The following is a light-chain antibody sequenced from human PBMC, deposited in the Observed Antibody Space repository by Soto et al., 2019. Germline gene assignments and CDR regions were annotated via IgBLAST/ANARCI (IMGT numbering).Light chain of an antibody. J-gene: IGKJ1*01. CDR3: QQSHSTPWT. CDR2: GAS. V-gene: IGKV1-39*01. CDR1: QTITTY. Sequence: ILMTQSPSSLSASVGDRVTITCRASQTITTYLNWYQQKPGKAPQLLIYGASSLQSGVPSRFTGSGSGTDFTLTISSLQPEDFATYHCQQSHSTPWTFGQGTKVEIK.